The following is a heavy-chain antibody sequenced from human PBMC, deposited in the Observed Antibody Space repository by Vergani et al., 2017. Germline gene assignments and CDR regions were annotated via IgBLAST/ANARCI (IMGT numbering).Heavy chain of an antibody. J-gene: IGHJ4*02. CDR1: GDSISSNNC. Sequence: QVQLQESGPGLVKPPGTLSLTCAVSGDSISSNNCWTWVRKPPGKGLEWIGEICHTEDTKDSPSLKSRVPVSVDESRHLFSLRRNSETAADTAVYYCATIGYRRWGYYFDYWGQGILVTVSS. CDR2: ICHTEDT. V-gene: IGHV4-4*03. D-gene: IGHD2-2*02. CDR3: ATIGYRRWGYYFDY.